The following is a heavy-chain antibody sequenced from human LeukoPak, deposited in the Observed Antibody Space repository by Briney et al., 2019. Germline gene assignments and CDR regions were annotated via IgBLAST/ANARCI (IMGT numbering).Heavy chain of an antibody. Sequence: GGFLRLSCAASGFTYSNYAMSWVRQAPGKGLEWVSFISGSGVSTYYADSVKGQFIISRDNSRDTLYLQMDSLRSEDTAVYYCAKGSTFYYDSSVYYFYIDVWGKGTTVTVSS. V-gene: IGHV3-23*01. CDR3: AKGSTFYYDSSVYYFYIDV. CDR2: ISGSGVST. CDR1: GFTYSNYA. J-gene: IGHJ6*03. D-gene: IGHD3-22*01.